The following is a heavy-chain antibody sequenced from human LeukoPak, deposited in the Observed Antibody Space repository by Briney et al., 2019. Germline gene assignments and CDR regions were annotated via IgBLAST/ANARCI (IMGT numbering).Heavy chain of an antibody. CDR1: GGSISSHY. Sequence: PSETLSLTCTVSGGSISSHYWSWIRQPPGKGLEWIGYIYYSGSTNYNPSLKSRVTISVDTSKNQFSLKLSSVTAADTAVYYCATAEYSSSWYGGYYYYYMDIWGKGTTVTVS. J-gene: IGHJ6*03. CDR2: IYYSGST. V-gene: IGHV4-59*11. CDR3: ATAEYSSSWYGGYYYYYMDI. D-gene: IGHD6-13*01.